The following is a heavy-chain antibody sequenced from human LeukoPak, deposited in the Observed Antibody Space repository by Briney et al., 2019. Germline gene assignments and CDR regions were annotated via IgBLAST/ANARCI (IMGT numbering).Heavy chain of an antibody. CDR1: GFTFSSYA. Sequence: PGGSLRLSCAASGFTFSSYAMSWVRQAPGKGLEWVSAISGSGGSTYYADSVKGRSTISRDNSKNTLYLQMNSLRAEDTAVYYCATWGSGFPAPYFDYWGQGTLVTVSS. CDR2: ISGSGGST. D-gene: IGHD6-19*01. CDR3: ATWGSGFPAPYFDY. V-gene: IGHV3-23*01. J-gene: IGHJ4*02.